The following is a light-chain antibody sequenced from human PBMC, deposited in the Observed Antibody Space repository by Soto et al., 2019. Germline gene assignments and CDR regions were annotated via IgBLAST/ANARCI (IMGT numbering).Light chain of an antibody. CDR1: SSNIGSNT. CDR3: AAWDDSLNAHYV. Sequence: QSALTRPPSASGTPGQRVTISCSGSSSNIGSNTVNWYQQLPGTAPKLLIYSNNQRPSGVPDRFSGSKSGTSASLAISGLQSEDEADYYCAAWDDSLNAHYVLGTGTKVTVL. V-gene: IGLV1-44*01. J-gene: IGLJ1*01. CDR2: SNN.